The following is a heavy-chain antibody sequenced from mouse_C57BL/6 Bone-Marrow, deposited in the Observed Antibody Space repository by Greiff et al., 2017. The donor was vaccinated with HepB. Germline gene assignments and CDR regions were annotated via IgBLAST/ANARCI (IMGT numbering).Heavy chain of an antibody. J-gene: IGHJ2*01. V-gene: IGHV5-17*01. CDR1: GFTFSDYG. CDR3: ARRVYYGSSHFDY. Sequence: EVQLVESGGGLVKPGGSLKLSCAASGFTFSDYGMHWVRQAPEKGLEWVAYISSGSSTIYYADTVKGRFTISRDNAKNTLFLQMTSLRSEDTAMYYCARRVYYGSSHFDYWGQGTTLTVSS. D-gene: IGHD1-1*01. CDR2: ISSGSSTI.